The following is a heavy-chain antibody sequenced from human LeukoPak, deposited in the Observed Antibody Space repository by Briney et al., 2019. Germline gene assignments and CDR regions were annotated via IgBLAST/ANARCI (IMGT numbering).Heavy chain of an antibody. CDR2: IYYSGST. J-gene: IGHJ4*02. Sequence: SETLPLTCTVSGGSISSYYWSWIRQPPGKGLEWVGYIYYSGSTNYNPSLKSRVTISVGTSKNQFSLKLSSVTAADTAVYYCARDRVYSYGLHYFDYWGQGTLVTVSS. CDR1: GGSISSYY. V-gene: IGHV4-59*01. CDR3: ARDRVYSYGLHYFDY. D-gene: IGHD5-18*01.